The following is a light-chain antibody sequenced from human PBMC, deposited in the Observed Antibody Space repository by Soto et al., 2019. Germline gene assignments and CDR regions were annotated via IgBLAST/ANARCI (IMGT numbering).Light chain of an antibody. V-gene: IGKV3-20*01. CDR3: QQYGSSLFT. CDR1: QSVSTSY. Sequence: EIVLTQSPGTLSLSPGESATLSCRASQSVSTSYLAWYQQKPGQAPRLLIYGVSSRATGIPDRFSGSGSGTDFTLTISRLESEDSAVYYCQQYGSSLFTFGQGTRLEIK. J-gene: IGKJ5*01. CDR2: GVS.